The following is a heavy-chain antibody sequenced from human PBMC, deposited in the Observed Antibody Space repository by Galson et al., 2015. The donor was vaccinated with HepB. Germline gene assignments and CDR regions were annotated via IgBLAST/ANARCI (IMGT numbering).Heavy chain of an antibody. J-gene: IGHJ4*02. CDR2: INSANGDT. CDR3: ARGNDILSHLDL. CDR1: GDTFSLYS. Sequence: SVKVSCKASGDTFSLYSIHWVRQAPGQSLEWMGWINSANGDTKFARTFEDRVTFTSDRSATTAYMEVRSLRSQDTAVYFCARGNDILSHLDLWGQGTLITVSS. V-gene: IGHV1-3*01. D-gene: IGHD3-9*01.